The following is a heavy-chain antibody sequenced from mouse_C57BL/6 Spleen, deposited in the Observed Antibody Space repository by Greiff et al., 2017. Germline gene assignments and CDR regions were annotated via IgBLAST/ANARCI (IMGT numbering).Heavy chain of an antibody. CDR3: ARGGTVVDWYFDV. Sequence: QVQLQQSGPELVKPGASVKISCKASGYAFSSSWMNWVKQRPGKGLEWIGRIYPGDGDTNYNGKFKGKATLTADKSSSTAYIQLSSLTSEDSAVYFCARGGTVVDWYFDVWGTGTTVTVSS. CDR1: GYAFSSSW. J-gene: IGHJ1*03. CDR2: IYPGDGDT. V-gene: IGHV1-82*01. D-gene: IGHD1-1*01.